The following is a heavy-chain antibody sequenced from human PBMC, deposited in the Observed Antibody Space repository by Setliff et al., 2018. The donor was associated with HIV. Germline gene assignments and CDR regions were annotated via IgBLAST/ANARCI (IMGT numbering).Heavy chain of an antibody. CDR3: AVDSSGWSPRESKTGAFDI. V-gene: IGHV1-18*01. D-gene: IGHD6-19*01. Sequence: ASVKVSCKASGYTFTSYGISWVRQAPGQGLEWMGWISAYNGNTNYAQKLQGRVTMTTDTSTSTAYMELRSLRSDDTAVYYCAVDSSGWSPRESKTGAFDIWGQGTTVTVSS. CDR2: ISAYNGNT. J-gene: IGHJ3*02. CDR1: GYTFTSYG.